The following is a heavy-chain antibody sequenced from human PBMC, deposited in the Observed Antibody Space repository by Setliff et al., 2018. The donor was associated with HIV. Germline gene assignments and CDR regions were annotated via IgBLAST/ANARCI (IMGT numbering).Heavy chain of an antibody. V-gene: IGHV5-51*01. CDR2: LYPGDSDI. CDR3: ARAPNSPSYSNVFFVDH. D-gene: IGHD4-4*01. CDR1: GYTFSMYW. Sequence: LKISCQTSGYTFSMYWIGWVRQRPGKGLEWMAILYPGDSDIRYSPSFQGQVTISADKSIGAAHLQWRSLKAWDTGMYFCARAPNSPSYSNVFFVDHWGQGTLVTVSS. J-gene: IGHJ5*02.